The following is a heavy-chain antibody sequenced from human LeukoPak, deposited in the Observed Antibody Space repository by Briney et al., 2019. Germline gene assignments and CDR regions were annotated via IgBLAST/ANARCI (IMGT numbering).Heavy chain of an antibody. CDR2: IYYSGNT. CDR3: ARVMNREGTNY. Sequence: SETLSLTCTVSGGSISSSNYYWGWIRQPPGKGLEWIGSIYYSGNTYYNPSLKSRVTISVDASKNQFSLKLSSVTAADTAVYYCARVMNREGTNYWGQGTLVAVSS. CDR1: GGSISSSNYY. V-gene: IGHV4-39*07. D-gene: IGHD1/OR15-1a*01. J-gene: IGHJ4*02.